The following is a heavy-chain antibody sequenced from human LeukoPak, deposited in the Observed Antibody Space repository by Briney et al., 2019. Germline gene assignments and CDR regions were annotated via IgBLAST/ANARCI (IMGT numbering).Heavy chain of an antibody. J-gene: IGHJ6*04. CDR2: IHHSGIT. CDR1: GGSISSSNW. CDR3: ARGLRRMDV. V-gene: IGHV4/OR15-8*01. Sequence: SETLSLTCVVSGGSISSSNWWTLVRQPPGKGLEWTGEIHHSGITNYNPSLKSRVTISVDKYKNQFSLKLSSVTAADTAVYCCARGLRRMDVWGKGTTVTISS.